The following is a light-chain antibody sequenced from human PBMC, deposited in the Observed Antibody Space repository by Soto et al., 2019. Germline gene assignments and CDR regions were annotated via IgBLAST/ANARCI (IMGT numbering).Light chain of an antibody. J-gene: IGLJ3*02. Sequence: QTALTQPASVYGSPGQSITISCTGTTSDIGAYNYVSWYQQHPGKAPQLMIYDVTDRPSGVSNRFSGSKSGNTASLTISGLQAEDEADYYCSSYISSSTLVFGGGTKLTVL. V-gene: IGLV2-14*03. CDR2: DVT. CDR1: TSDIGAYNY. CDR3: SSYISSSTLV.